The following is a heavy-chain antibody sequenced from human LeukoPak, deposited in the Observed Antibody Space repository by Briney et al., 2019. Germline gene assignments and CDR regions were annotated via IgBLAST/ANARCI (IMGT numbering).Heavy chain of an antibody. V-gene: IGHV3-30*18. CDR3: AKDYEGVLRPYYYYGMDV. J-gene: IGHJ6*02. D-gene: IGHD2-15*01. CDR1: GFTFSSYG. CDR2: ISYDGSNK. Sequence: GGSLRLSCAASGFTFSSYGMHWVRQAPGKGLEWVAVISYDGSNKYYADSVKGRFTISRDNSKNTLYLQMNSLRAEDTAVYYCAKDYEGVLRPYYYYGMDVWGQGTTVTVSS.